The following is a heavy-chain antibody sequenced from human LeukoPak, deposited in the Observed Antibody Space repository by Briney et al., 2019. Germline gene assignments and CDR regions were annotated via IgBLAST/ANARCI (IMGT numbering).Heavy chain of an antibody. CDR3: AELGIMIGGV. CDR1: GFTFSKTW. Sequence: PGGSLRLSCAASGFTFSKTWMHWVSQAPGERLVWVSRIRSDGSDTRYAESVKGRFTISRDNAKNTLYLQMNSLRAEDTAVYYCAELGIMIGGVWGKGTTVIISS. V-gene: IGHV3-74*01. J-gene: IGHJ6*04. D-gene: IGHD3-16*01. CDR2: IRSDGSDT.